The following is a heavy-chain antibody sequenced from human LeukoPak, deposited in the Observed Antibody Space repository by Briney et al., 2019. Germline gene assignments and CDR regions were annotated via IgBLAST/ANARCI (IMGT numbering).Heavy chain of an antibody. CDR1: GFTFSAYG. CDR2: VSYDGSDK. J-gene: IGHJ2*01. CDR3: SKPLPSNWFFDL. Sequence: GGSLRLSCAASGFTFSAYGMHWVRQAPGKGLEWVAVVSYDGSDKYYADSVKGRFTISRDNSKNTLFLHMDSLRFEDTAVYYCSKPLPSNWFFDLWGRGTLVTVSS. D-gene: IGHD2/OR15-2a*01. V-gene: IGHV3-30*18.